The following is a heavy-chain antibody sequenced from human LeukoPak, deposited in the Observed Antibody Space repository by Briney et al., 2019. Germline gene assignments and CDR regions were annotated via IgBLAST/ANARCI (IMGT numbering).Heavy chain of an antibody. CDR3: ARLGGKYQLLYWFDP. V-gene: IGHV4-38-2*02. Sequence: SETLSLTCTVSGYSISSGYYWGWIRQPPGKGLEWIGSIYHSGNTYYNPSLKSRVTISVDTSKNQFSLKLSSVTAADTAVYYCARLGGKYQLLYWFDPWGQGTLVTVSS. D-gene: IGHD2-2*01. J-gene: IGHJ5*02. CDR1: GYSISSGYY. CDR2: IYHSGNT.